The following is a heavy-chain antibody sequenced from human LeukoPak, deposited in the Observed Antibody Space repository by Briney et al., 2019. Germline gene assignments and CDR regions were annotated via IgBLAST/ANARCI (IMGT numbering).Heavy chain of an antibody. V-gene: IGHV3-48*02. Sequence: PGGSLRLSCAASGFTFSSYSMNWVRQAPGKGLEWVSYISSSSSTIYYADSVKGRFTISRDNAKNSLYLQMNSLRDEDTAVYYCAHYGDDDSFGAFDIWGQGTMVTVSS. J-gene: IGHJ3*02. CDR3: AHYGDDDSFGAFDI. CDR1: GFTFSSYS. CDR2: ISSSSSTI. D-gene: IGHD4-17*01.